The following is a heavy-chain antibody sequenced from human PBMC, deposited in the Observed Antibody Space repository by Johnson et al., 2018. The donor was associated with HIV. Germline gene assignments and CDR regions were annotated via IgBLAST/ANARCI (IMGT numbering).Heavy chain of an antibody. J-gene: IGHJ3*02. CDR3: VRGRDSTGDGGAFDI. CDR2: INQDGSEK. Sequence: VQLVESGGGLVKPGGSLRLSCAASGFTFSDYYMSWIRQAPGKGLEWVANINQDGSEKYDLDSEKGRFTISRDNAENSLYLQMNSLRVDDTAMYYCVRGRDSTGDGGAFDIWGQGTMVTVSS. CDR1: GFTFSDYY. D-gene: IGHD7-27*01. V-gene: IGHV3-7*05.